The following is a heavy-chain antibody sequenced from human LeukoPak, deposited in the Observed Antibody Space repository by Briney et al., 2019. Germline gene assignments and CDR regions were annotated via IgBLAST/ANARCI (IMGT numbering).Heavy chain of an antibody. V-gene: IGHV4-61*02. D-gene: IGHD5-24*01. Sequence: PSETLSLTCTVSGGSISRGDYYWTWIRQPAGKGLEWIGRIYTSGSTNYKPSLKSRVTISLDMSKKQFSLKMSSVTAADTAVYFCARERWLQFGHDAFDIWGQGTMVIVSS. CDR1: GGSISRGDYY. J-gene: IGHJ3*02. CDR2: IYTSGST. CDR3: ARERWLQFGHDAFDI.